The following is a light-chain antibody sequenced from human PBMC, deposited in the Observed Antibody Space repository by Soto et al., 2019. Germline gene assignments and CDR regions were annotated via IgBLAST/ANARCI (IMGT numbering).Light chain of an antibody. CDR1: SSNIGKNY. CDR3: GTWDSSLTAGV. CDR2: DNN. J-gene: IGLJ1*01. V-gene: IGLV1-51*01. Sequence: QSVLTQPPSVSAAPGQKVTISCSGSSSNIGKNYVSWYQQLPGTAPKLLIYDNNKRPSGIPDRFSGSKSGTSATLGITGLQTGDEADYYCGTWDSSLTAGVFGTGTKVTFL.